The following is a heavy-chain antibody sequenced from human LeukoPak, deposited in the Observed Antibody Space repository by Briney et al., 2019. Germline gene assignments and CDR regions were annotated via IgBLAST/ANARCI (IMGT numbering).Heavy chain of an antibody. Sequence: ASVKVSCKASGYTFTNYVIHWVRQAPGQRLEWMGWINAGSGNTKYSLKFQGRVTITGDRSASTAYMELRSLRSEDTAVYYCARVQFSIGWFEFFQHWGQGTLVTVSS. CDR3: ARVQFSIGWFEFFQH. CDR1: GYTFTNYV. D-gene: IGHD6-19*01. V-gene: IGHV1-3*01. CDR2: INAGSGNT. J-gene: IGHJ1*01.